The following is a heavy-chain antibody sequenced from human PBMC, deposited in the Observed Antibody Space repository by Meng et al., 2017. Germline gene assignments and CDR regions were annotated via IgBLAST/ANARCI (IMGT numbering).Heavy chain of an antibody. V-gene: IGHV1-2*02. CDR2: INPNSGGT. J-gene: IGHJ1*01. D-gene: IGHD3-22*01. Sequence: VRLGPSGAGVKKPGASVKVSCKASGYTFTGYYMHWVRQAPGQGLEWMGWINPNSGGTNYAQKFQGRVTMTRDTSISTAYMELSRLRSDDTAVYYCASRYDSSGSAAFQHWGQGTLVTVSS. CDR1: GYTFTGYY. CDR3: ASRYDSSGSAAFQH.